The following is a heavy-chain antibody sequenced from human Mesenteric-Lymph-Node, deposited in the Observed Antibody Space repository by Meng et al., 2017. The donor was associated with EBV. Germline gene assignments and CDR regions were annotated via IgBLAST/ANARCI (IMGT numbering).Heavy chain of an antibody. V-gene: IGHV4-34*01. CDR2: VYYGGSA. Sequence: GSGMFKPSQTLSRTCPVYGGSFSGYYWSWIRQPPGKGLEWIGNVYYGGSAYYNPSLKSRLTLSVDTSKNQFSLRLTSVTAADIAVYYCARDQGGFWGQGTLVTVSS. CDR3: ARDQGGF. D-gene: IGHD3-16*01. J-gene: IGHJ4*02. CDR1: GGSFSGYY.